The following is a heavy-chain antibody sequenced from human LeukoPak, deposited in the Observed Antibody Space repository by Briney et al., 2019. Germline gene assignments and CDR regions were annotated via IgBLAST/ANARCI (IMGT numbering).Heavy chain of an antibody. CDR2: FDPEDGET. CDR3: ATGRGTTPDAKDYFDY. D-gene: IGHD1-1*01. V-gene: IGHV1-24*01. CDR1: GYTLTELS. J-gene: IGHJ4*02. Sequence: ASVKVSCKVSGYTLTELSMHWVRQAPGKGLEGRGGFDPEDGETIYAQKFQGRVTMTEDTSTDTAYMELSSLRSEDTAVYYCATGRGTTPDAKDYFDYWGQGTLVTVSS.